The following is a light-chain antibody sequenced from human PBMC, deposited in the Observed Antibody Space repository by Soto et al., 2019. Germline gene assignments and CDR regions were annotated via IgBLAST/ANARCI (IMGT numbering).Light chain of an antibody. J-gene: IGLJ1*01. CDR2: TVS. Sequence: QSALTRPASVSGSPGQSITISCSGTSSDVGAHNLVSWYQQHPGRAPKLMIYTVSNRPSGVSNRFSGSKSGNTASLTISGLQAEDEADYYCCSLTTRDSHVFGTGTKVTVL. CDR3: CSLTTRDSHV. CDR1: SSDVGAHNL. V-gene: IGLV2-14*01.